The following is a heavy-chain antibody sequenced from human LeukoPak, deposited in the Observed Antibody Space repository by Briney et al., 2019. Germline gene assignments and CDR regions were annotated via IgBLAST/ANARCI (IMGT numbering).Heavy chain of an antibody. CDR3: ARTMTTVVTPPGY. D-gene: IGHD4-23*01. Sequence: PGGSLRLSCAASGFTFSSYSMNWVRQAPGKGLEWVSSISSSSYIYYADSVKGRFTISRDNAKNSLYLQMNSLRAEDTAVYYCARTMTTVVTPPGYWGQGTLVTVSS. CDR1: GFTFSSYS. V-gene: IGHV3-21*01. CDR2: ISSSSYI. J-gene: IGHJ4*02.